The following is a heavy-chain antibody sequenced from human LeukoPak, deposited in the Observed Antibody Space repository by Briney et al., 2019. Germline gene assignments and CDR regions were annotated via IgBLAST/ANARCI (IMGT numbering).Heavy chain of an antibody. V-gene: IGHV1-24*01. CDR1: GYTLTELS. D-gene: IGHD1-1*01. Sequence: ASVKVSCKVSGYTLTELSVHWVRQAPGKGLEWMGGFDPEDGETIYAQKFQGRVTMTEDTSTDTAYMELSSLRSEDTAVYYCATVKTAYNWNSGAFDIWGQGTMVAVSS. CDR3: ATVKTAYNWNSGAFDI. J-gene: IGHJ3*02. CDR2: FDPEDGET.